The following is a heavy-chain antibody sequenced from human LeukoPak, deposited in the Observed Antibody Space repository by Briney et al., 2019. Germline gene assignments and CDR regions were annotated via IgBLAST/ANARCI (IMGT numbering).Heavy chain of an antibody. V-gene: IGHV3-7*01. Sequence: PGGSLRLSCAASGFTFSTYWMNWVRQAPGKGLEWVASIKQDGSEKYYVDSVKGRLTISRDNAKNSLYLQMNGLRAEDTAVYYCARDGSAPGLYFDSWGQGTLVTVSS. CDR2: IKQDGSEK. CDR3: ARDGSAPGLYFDS. J-gene: IGHJ4*02. CDR1: GFTFSTYW. D-gene: IGHD6-13*01.